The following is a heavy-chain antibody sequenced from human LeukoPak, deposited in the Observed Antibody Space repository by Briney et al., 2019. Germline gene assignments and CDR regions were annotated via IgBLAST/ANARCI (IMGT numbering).Heavy chain of an antibody. CDR2: ISDDGSNK. CDR1: GFTFSSFG. V-gene: IGHV3-30*18. J-gene: IGHJ6*02. CDR3: AKDSGSYGMDV. Sequence: GGSLRLSCAASGFTFSSFGMHWVRQAPGKGLKWVAVISDDGSNKYCADSVKGRFTISRDNSKNTLYLQMNSLRAEDTAVYYCAKDSGSYGMDVWGQGTTVTVSS. D-gene: IGHD1-26*01.